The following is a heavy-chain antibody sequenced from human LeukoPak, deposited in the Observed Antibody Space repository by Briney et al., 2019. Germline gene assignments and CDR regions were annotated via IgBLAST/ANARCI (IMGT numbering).Heavy chain of an antibody. V-gene: IGHV3-15*01. J-gene: IGHJ5*02. CDR3: TTTILGVTTWFDP. CDR1: GFTFSNAY. Sequence: GGSLSLSCAASGFTFSNAYMSWVRQAPGKGLEWVGRIKNKTNGGTTDYAAPVKGRFTISRDDSKNTLYLQMNSLKTEDTAVYYCTTTILGVTTWFDPWGQGTLVAVSS. CDR2: IKNKTNGGTT. D-gene: IGHD1-26*01.